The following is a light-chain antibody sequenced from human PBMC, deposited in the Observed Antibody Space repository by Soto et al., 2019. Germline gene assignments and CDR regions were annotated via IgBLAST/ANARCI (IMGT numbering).Light chain of an antibody. V-gene: IGLV1-36*01. CDR3: CSYAGGYTYL. CDR1: SSNIGENY. CDR2: HDD. J-gene: IGLJ1*01. Sequence: QSVLTQPPSVSEAPRQRVTISCSGSSSNIGENYVNWYQQVPGKAPKLLLYHDDLRPSGVSDRFSGSKSGTSASLTISGLQAEDEADYFCCSYAGGYTYLFGTGTKLTVL.